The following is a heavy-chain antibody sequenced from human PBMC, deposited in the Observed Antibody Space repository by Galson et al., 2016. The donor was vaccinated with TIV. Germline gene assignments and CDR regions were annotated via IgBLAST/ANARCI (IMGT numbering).Heavy chain of an antibody. CDR3: ARTRSAAAGGLDF. J-gene: IGHJ4*02. CDR1: GFSLGTSGMC. CDR2: IDWDDDK. Sequence: PVLVKPTQTLTLTCTFSGFSLGTSGMCVSWVRQPPGKALEWLARIDWDDDKYYSTSLKTRLTISKDTSKNKVVLMVTDVDPMDTATYFCARTRSAAAGGLDFWGQGTLVTVSS. D-gene: IGHD6-13*01. V-gene: IGHV2-70*11.